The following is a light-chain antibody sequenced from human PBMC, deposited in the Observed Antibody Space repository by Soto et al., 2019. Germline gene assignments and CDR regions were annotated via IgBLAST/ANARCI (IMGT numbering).Light chain of an antibody. J-gene: IGKJ5*01. Sequence: EIVLTQSPGTLSLSPGERATLSCRASQSVSSSYLAWYQQKPGQAPRLLIYGASSRATGVPDRFSGSGSGTDFTLTISRLEPEDFATYYCQQNYSPPPITFGQGTRLEIK. CDR1: QSVSSSY. CDR3: QQNYSPPPIT. V-gene: IGKV3-20*01. CDR2: GAS.